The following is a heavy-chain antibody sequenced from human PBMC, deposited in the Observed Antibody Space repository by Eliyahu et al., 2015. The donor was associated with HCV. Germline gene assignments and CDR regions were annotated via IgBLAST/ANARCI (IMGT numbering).Heavy chain of an antibody. D-gene: IGHD3-3*01. V-gene: IGHV3-74*01. J-gene: IGHJ6*02. CDR3: ARGPPAYYDFWSGHLHYYYGMDV. Sequence: EVQLVESGGGLVQPGGSLRLSCAASGFTFSSYXMHWVRQAPGKGLVWVSRINSDGSSTSYADSVKGRFTISRDNAKNTLYLQMNSLRAEDTAVYYCARGPPAYYDFWSGHLHYYYGMDVWGQGTTVTVSS. CDR1: GFTFSSYX. CDR2: INSDGSST.